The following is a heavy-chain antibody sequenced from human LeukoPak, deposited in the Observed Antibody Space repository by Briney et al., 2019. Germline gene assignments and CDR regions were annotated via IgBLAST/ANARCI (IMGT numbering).Heavy chain of an antibody. CDR3: AKGNYGDYVYAFDI. CDR1: GFTFSSYW. D-gene: IGHD4-17*01. CDR2: IKQDGSEK. J-gene: IGHJ3*02. V-gene: IGHV3-7*03. Sequence: GGSLRLSCAASGFTFSSYWMSWVRQAPGKGLEWVANIKQDGSEKYYVDSVKGRFTISRDNAKNSLYLQMNSLRTEDMALYYCAKGNYGDYVYAFDIWGQGTMVTVSS.